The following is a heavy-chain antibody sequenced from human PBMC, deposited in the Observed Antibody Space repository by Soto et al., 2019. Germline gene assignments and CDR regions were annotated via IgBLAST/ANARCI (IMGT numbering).Heavy chain of an antibody. CDR3: ARESGREYNCNDVDAFDI. V-gene: IGHV1-69*12. J-gene: IGHJ3*02. D-gene: IGHD1-1*01. CDR2: IIPIFGTA. CDR1: GGTFSSYA. Sequence: QVQLVQSGAEVKKPGSSVKVSCKASGGTFSSYAISWVRQAPGQGLEWMGGIIPIFGTANYAQKFQGRVTITADESTSTAYMELSSLRSEDTAVYYCARESGREYNCNDVDAFDIWGQGTMVTVSS.